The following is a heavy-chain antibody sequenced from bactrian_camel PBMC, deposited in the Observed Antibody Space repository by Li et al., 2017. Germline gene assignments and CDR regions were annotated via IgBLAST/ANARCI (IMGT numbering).Heavy chain of an antibody. V-gene: IGHV3S31*01. D-gene: IGHD3*01. CDR2: MYTPPGDRT. CDR3: AGDREGTITKCPAPLYSRAYEM. CDR1: IFTDSGDYC. Sequence: DVQLVESGGGSVRAGGSLRLSCASAIFTDSGDYCVGWFRQAPGMEREGVAVMYTPPGDRTYYADSVQGRFTISQSKMGNTLYLQMNNLQPEDTAIYYCAGDREGTITKCPAPLYSRAYEMWGQGTQVTVS. J-gene: IGHJ4*01.